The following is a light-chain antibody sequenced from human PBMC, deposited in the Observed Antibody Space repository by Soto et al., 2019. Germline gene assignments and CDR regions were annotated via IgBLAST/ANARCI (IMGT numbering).Light chain of an antibody. V-gene: IGLV2-11*01. Sequence: LTQPRSVSGSPGQSVTISCTGTSSDVGGHNYVSWYQQHPGKAPKLMISSVSKRPSGVPDRFSGSKSGNTASLTISGLQAEDEADYYCCSYAGIYTYVFGTGTKVTVL. CDR2: SVS. J-gene: IGLJ1*01. CDR1: SSDVGGHNY. CDR3: CSYAGIYTYV.